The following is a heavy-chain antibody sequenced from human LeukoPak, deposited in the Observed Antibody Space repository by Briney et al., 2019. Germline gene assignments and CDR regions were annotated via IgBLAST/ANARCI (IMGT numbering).Heavy chain of an antibody. V-gene: IGHV3-30-3*01. CDR2: ISYDGSNK. D-gene: IGHD3-10*01. J-gene: IGHJ4*02. CDR3: ARAPNVVTMVRGVIDY. Sequence: PGGSLRLSCAASGFTFSSYAMHWVRQAPGKGLEWVAVISYDGSNKYYADSVKGRFTISRDNSKNTLYLQMNSLRAEDTAVYYCARAPNVVTMVRGVIDYWGQGTLVTVSS. CDR1: GFTFSSYA.